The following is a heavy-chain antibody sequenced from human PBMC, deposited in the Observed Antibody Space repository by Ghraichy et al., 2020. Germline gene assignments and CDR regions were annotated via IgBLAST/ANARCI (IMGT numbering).Heavy chain of an antibody. CDR1: GGSFSGYY. CDR2: INHSGST. D-gene: IGHD2-2*01. V-gene: IGHV4-34*01. J-gene: IGHJ5*02. CDR3: ARSVRIVPAAPEFDP. Sequence: SETLSLTCAVYGGSFSGYYWSWIRQPPGKGLEWIGEINHSGSTNYNPSLKSRVTISVDTSKNQFSLKLSSVTAADTAVYYCARSVRIVPAAPEFDPWGQGTLVTVSS.